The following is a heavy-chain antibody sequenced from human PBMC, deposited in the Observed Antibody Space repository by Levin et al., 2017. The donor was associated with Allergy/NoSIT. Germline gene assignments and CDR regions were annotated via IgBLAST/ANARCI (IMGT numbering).Heavy chain of an antibody. Sequence: SETLSLTCTVSGGSLTAGYWWTWLRQSPDKGLEWIGQVSFGGGTNYNPSLESRVTMSVDHSKNQFSLILNSMAAADTAIYYCARSVWAVSGAWGQGILVTVSS. J-gene: IGHJ5*02. V-gene: IGHV4-4*02. CDR3: ARSVWAVSGA. D-gene: IGHD6-19*01. CDR1: GGSLTAGYW. CDR2: VSFGGGT.